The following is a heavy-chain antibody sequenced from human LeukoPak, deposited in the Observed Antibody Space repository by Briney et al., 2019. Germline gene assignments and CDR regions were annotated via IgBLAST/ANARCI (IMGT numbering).Heavy chain of an antibody. D-gene: IGHD2-15*01. J-gene: IGHJ4*02. V-gene: IGHV1-18*01. CDR2: VSAYADDT. CDR1: GYTFITYG. Sequence: ASVKASCKASGYTFITYGVSWVRQAPGQGLEWMGWVSAYADDTNYVQKYQGRVSMTTDTSTSTAYMELRSLRSDDTAVYYCARDCIGCHGFDYWGQGTLVTVFS. CDR3: ARDCIGCHGFDY.